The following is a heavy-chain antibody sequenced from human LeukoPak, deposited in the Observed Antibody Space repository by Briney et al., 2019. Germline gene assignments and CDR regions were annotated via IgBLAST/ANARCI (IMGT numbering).Heavy chain of an antibody. CDR3: ARPCGDYARGGLDM. CDR1: GFTFSSYE. J-gene: IGHJ3*02. Sequence: PGVSLRLSCAASGFTFSSYEMNWVRQAPGKGLEWVAVIWYDGNSKYYADSVKGRFTISRDNSKNTLFLQMNTLRAEDTAIYYCARPCGDYARGGLDMWGQGTMVAVSS. V-gene: IGHV3-33*08. D-gene: IGHD4-17*01. CDR2: IWYDGNSK.